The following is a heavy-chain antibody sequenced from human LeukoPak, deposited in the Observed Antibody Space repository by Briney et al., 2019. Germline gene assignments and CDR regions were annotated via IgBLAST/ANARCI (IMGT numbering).Heavy chain of an antibody. CDR3: ARGRTGNPWWDWFDP. Sequence: KPGGSLRLSCAASGFTFSSYSMNWVRQAPGKGLEWVSSISSSSSYIYYADSVKGRFTISRDNAMNSLYLQMNSLRAEDTALYYCARGRTGNPWWDWFDPWGQGTLVTVSS. D-gene: IGHD1-1*01. V-gene: IGHV3-21*04. CDR2: ISSSSSYI. J-gene: IGHJ5*02. CDR1: GFTFSSYS.